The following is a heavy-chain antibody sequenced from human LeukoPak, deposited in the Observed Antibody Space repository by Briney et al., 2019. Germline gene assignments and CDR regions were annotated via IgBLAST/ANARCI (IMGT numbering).Heavy chain of an antibody. D-gene: IGHD3-22*01. CDR3: ATAYYDSSGYPNY. CDR2: FDPEDGET. Sequence: ASVNVSCKVSGYTLTELSMHWVRQAPGKGLEWMGGFDPEDGETIYAQKFQGRVTMTEDTSTDTAYMELSSLRSEDTAVYYCATAYYDSSGYPNYWGQGTLVTVSS. J-gene: IGHJ4*02. V-gene: IGHV1-24*01. CDR1: GYTLTELS.